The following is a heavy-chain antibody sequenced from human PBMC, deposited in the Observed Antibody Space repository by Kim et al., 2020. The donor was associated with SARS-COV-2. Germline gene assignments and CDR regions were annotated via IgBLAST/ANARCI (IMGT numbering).Heavy chain of an antibody. J-gene: IGHJ4*02. CDR1: GFTFSTYG. V-gene: IGHV3-30*18. D-gene: IGHD3-10*01. CDR3: AKDSYYGSGTRLDYFEY. Sequence: GGSLRLSCAVSGFTFSTYGIHWVRQAPGKGLEWLSFISNDGSNTYYADSVKGRFTISRDNSKHTLYLQMNSLRAEDTAMYYCAKDSYYGSGTRLDYFEYLGQGTLV. CDR2: ISNDGSNT.